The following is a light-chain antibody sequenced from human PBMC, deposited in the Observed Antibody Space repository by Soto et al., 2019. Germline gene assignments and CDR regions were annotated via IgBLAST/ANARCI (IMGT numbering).Light chain of an antibody. Sequence: DVVMPQSPLSLPVTPGEPASISCRSSQSLLHSNGYNYLDWYLQKPGQSPQLLTYLGSNRASGVPDRFSGSGSGTAFTLKISRVEAEDFWVYYCRQALQTWTFGQGTKVEIK. CDR1: QSLLHSNGYNY. CDR2: LGS. CDR3: RQALQTWT. J-gene: IGKJ1*01. V-gene: IGKV2-28*01.